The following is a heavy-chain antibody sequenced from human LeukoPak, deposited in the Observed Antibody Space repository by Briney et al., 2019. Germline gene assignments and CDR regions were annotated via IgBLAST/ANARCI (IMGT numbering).Heavy chain of an antibody. CDR2: ISGSGGST. CDR1: GFTFTSYA. V-gene: IGHV3-23*01. CDR3: AKVLNIYPYYGMDV. Sequence: PGGSLRLSCAASGFTFTSYAMTWVRQAPGKGLEWVSGISGSGGSTDYADSVRGRFTISRDNSKNTLVLQMNSLRAEDTAVYYCAKVLNIYPYYGMDVSGQGPTVTAYS. J-gene: IGHJ6*02. D-gene: IGHD2/OR15-2a*01.